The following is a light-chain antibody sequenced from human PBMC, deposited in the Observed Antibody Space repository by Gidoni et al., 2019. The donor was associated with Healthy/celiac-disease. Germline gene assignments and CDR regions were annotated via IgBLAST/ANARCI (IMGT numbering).Light chain of an antibody. V-gene: IGKV1-39*01. CDR1: QSISSY. Sequence: DIQMTQSPSSLSAYVGDRVTITCRASQSISSYLNWYQQKPGKAPKLLIDAASSLQSGVPSRFSGSGSGTDFTLTISSLQPEDFATYYCQQSYSTPSTFGQGTRLEIK. CDR2: AAS. CDR3: QQSYSTPST. J-gene: IGKJ5*01.